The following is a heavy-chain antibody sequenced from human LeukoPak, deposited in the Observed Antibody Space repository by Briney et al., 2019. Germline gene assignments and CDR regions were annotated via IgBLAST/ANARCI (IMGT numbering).Heavy chain of an antibody. D-gene: IGHD6-13*01. CDR3: ARHGTIADPFDY. V-gene: IGHV5-51*01. Sequence: GESLKISCETSGFSFTTSWIGWVRQMPGKGLEWMGIIYPGDSDARVSPSFRGQVTISADRSINTAYLQWTSLKASDTAMYYCARHGTIADPFDYWGQGTLVTVSS. J-gene: IGHJ4*02. CDR1: GFSFTTSW. CDR2: IYPGDSDA.